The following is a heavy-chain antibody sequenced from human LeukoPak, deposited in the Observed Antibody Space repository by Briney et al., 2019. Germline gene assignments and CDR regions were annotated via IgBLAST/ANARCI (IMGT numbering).Heavy chain of an antibody. V-gene: IGHV3-23*01. D-gene: IGHD2-21*01. CDR3: AYCGGDCYSRGYYFDY. CDR1: GFTFSSYA. CDR2: ISGSGGST. J-gene: IGHJ4*02. Sequence: GGSLRLSCAASGFTFSSYAMSWVRQAPGKGLEWVSGISGSGGSTYYADSVKGRFTISRDNSKNTLYLQMNSLRAEDTAVYYCAYCGGDCYSRGYYFDYWGQGTLVTVSS.